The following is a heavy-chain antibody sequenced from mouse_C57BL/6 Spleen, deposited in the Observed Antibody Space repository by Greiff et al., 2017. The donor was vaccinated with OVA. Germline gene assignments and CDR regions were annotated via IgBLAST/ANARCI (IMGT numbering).Heavy chain of an antibody. V-gene: IGHV1-50*01. J-gene: IGHJ2*01. Sequence: QVQLQQPGAELVKPGASVKLSCKASGYTFTSYWMQWVKQRPGQGLEWIGEIDPSDSYTNYTPKFKGKATLTVDTSSSTAYMQLSSLTSEDSAVSSCASAVGHGSRERYFDYWGQGTTLTVSS. CDR2: IDPSDSYT. CDR3: ASAVGHGSRERYFDY. D-gene: IGHD1-1*01. CDR1: GYTFTSYW.